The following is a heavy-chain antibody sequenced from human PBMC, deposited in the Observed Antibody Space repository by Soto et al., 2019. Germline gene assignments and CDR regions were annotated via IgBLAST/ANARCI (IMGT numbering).Heavy chain of an antibody. CDR1: GGSFSGYY. CDR2: INHSGST. CDR3: ARGRVGSGTNWFDP. J-gene: IGHJ5*02. D-gene: IGHD3-10*01. V-gene: IGHV4-34*01. Sequence: QVQLQQWGAGLLKPSETLSLTCAVYGGSFSGYYWSWIRQPPGKGLEWIGEINHSGSTNYNPSLKSPVTISVDTSKNQFSQKLSSVTAADTAVYYCARGRVGSGTNWFDPWGQGTLVTVSS.